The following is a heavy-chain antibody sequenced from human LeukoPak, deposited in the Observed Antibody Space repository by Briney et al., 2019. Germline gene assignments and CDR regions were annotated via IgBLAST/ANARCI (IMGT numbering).Heavy chain of an antibody. CDR2: ISAYNGNT. Sequence: ASVKVSCKASGYTFTSYGISWVRQAPGQGLEWMGWISAYNGNTNYAQKLQGRLTMTTDTSTSTAYMELRSLRSDDTAVYYCARALLRYFDWLLIEEGEFDYWGQGTLVTVSS. D-gene: IGHD3-9*01. V-gene: IGHV1-18*04. J-gene: IGHJ4*02. CDR1: GYTFTSYG. CDR3: ARALLRYFDWLLIEEGEFDY.